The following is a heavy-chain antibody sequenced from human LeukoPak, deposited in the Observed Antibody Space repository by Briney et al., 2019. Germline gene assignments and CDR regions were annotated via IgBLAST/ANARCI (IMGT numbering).Heavy chain of an antibody. Sequence: ASVKVSCQASGYIFTSYDIHWVRPATGQGLEWMGWMNPNSGNTGYAQKFQGRVTMTRNTSISTAYMELSSLRSEDTAMYYCARSLMSSSCPDYWGQGTLVTVSS. CDR3: ARSLMSSSCPDY. D-gene: IGHD6-13*01. CDR1: GYIFTSYD. CDR2: MNPNSGNT. J-gene: IGHJ4*02. V-gene: IGHV1-8*01.